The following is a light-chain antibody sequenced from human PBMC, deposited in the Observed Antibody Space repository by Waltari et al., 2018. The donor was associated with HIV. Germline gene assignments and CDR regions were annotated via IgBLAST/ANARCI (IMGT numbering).Light chain of an antibody. Sequence: EIVMTQSPATLSVSPGERATLSCKASQSVSSNLAWYQQRPGQAPRLLSFDTSSRATGIPARFSGTGSGTEFTLTISDLQSEDFAVYYCQQYNNWPPWTFGQGTKVEI. V-gene: IGKV3-15*01. J-gene: IGKJ1*01. CDR1: QSVSSN. CDR3: QQYNNWPPWT. CDR2: DTS.